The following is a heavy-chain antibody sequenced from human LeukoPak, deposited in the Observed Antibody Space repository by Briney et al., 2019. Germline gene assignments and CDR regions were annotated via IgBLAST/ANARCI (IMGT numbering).Heavy chain of an antibody. CDR3: GMSGDRVPLQDDVFDV. CDR1: GYSFTSYC. CDR2: IYPGDSGP. J-gene: IGHJ3*01. D-gene: IGHD1-26*01. V-gene: IGHV5-51*01. Sequence: GESLKISCKVSGYSFTSYCIGWVRQMPGKGLEWMGIIYPGDSGPTYSPSFQGQVTISADKSINTAYLQWSSLQASDTAMYYCGMSGDRVPLQDDVFDVWGQGTMVTVST.